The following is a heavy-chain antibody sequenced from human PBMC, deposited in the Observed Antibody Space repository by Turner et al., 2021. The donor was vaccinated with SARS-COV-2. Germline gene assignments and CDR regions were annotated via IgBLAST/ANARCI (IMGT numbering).Heavy chain of an antibody. Sequence: QVQLVESGGGVVQPGRSLRLSCAAPGFTFSSYGMPWVRQAPGKGLEWVAVIWYDGSNKYYADSVKGRFTISRDNSKNTLYLQMNSLRAEDTAVYYCARDRGLSYDFWSAYYESWFDPWGQGTLVTVSS. CDR1: GFTFSSYG. J-gene: IGHJ5*02. D-gene: IGHD3-3*01. V-gene: IGHV3-33*01. CDR2: IWYDGSNK. CDR3: ARDRGLSYDFWSAYYESWFDP.